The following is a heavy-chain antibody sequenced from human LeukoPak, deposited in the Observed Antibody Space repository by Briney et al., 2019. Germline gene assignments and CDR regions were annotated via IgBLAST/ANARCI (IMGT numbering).Heavy chain of an antibody. Sequence: KPSETLSLTCAVSGGSISSGGYSWSWIRQPPGKGLEWIGYIYHSGSTYYNPSLKSRVTISVDRSKNQFSLKLGSVTAADTAVYYCATHMGYSYGNFDYWGQGTLVTVSS. CDR2: IYHSGST. CDR3: ATHMGYSYGNFDY. CDR1: GGSISSGGYS. J-gene: IGHJ4*02. V-gene: IGHV4-30-2*01. D-gene: IGHD5-18*01.